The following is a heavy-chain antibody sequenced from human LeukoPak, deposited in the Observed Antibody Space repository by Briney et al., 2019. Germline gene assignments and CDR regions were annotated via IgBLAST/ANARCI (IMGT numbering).Heavy chain of an antibody. CDR3: ARDTATTGSSWFDP. Sequence: PGGSLRLSCAASGFTLSSYRMHWVRQVPGKGLVWVSRIRSDGSDRSYADSVKGRFTISRDNAKNTLYLQMNSLRAEDTAVYYCARDTATTGSSWFDPWGQGALVTVSS. J-gene: IGHJ5*02. CDR2: IRSDGSDR. V-gene: IGHV3-74*01. CDR1: GFTLSSYR. D-gene: IGHD1/OR15-1a*01.